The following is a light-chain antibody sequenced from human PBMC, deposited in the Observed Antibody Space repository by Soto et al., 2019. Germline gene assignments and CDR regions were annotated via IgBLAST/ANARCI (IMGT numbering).Light chain of an antibody. Sequence: EIVMTQSRATLSVSPGETASLSCRASQSVSRYLAWYQHRPGQAPRLLIYDASTRATGIPARFSGSGSGTEFSLTISGLQSEDFAVYSCQQCSNWPLFTFGQGTRLEIK. CDR1: QSVSRY. V-gene: IGKV3-15*01. J-gene: IGKJ5*01. CDR3: QQCSNWPLFT. CDR2: DAS.